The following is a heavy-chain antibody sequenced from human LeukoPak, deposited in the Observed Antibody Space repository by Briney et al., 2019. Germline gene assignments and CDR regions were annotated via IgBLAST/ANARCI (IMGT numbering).Heavy chain of an antibody. CDR3: ARHHIADYYFDY. J-gene: IGHJ4*02. Sequence: PSETLSLTCTVSGGSVSSSNYYWAWIRQPPGKGLERIGSIYYTGSTYYNAPLKSRVTISVDTSKNQFSLKLGSVTAADTAVYYCARHHIADYYFDYWGQGTLATVSS. CDR1: GGSVSSSNYY. D-gene: IGHD5-12*01. CDR2: IYYTGST. V-gene: IGHV4-39*01.